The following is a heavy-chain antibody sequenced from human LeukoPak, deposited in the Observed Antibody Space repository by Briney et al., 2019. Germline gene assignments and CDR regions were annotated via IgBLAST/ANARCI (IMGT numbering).Heavy chain of an antibody. CDR2: ISYDGSNK. CDR1: GFTFSSYA. CDR3: AKGGILVYFDY. Sequence: GRSLRLSCAASGFTFSSYAMHWVRQAPGKGLEWVAVISYDGSNKYYADSVKGRFTISRDNSKNTLSLQMNSLRAEDTALYYCAKGGILVYFDYWGQGTLVTVSS. D-gene: IGHD2/OR15-2a*01. J-gene: IGHJ4*02. V-gene: IGHV3-30-3*01.